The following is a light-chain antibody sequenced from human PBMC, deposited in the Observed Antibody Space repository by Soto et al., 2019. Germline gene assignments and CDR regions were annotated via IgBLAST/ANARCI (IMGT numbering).Light chain of an antibody. Sequence: QSALTQPASVSGSPGQSITISCTGTSSDVGGYNYVSWYQQHPGKAPKLMIYEVSNRPSGVSNRFSGSKSGNTASLTISGLKAEDEADYYCSSYTSSSPVVFGGRTKVTAL. J-gene: IGLJ2*01. CDR1: SSDVGGYNY. CDR2: EVS. V-gene: IGLV2-14*01. CDR3: SSYTSSSPVV.